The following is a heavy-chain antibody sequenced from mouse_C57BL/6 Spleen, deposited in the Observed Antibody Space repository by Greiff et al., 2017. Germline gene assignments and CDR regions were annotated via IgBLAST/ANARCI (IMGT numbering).Heavy chain of an antibody. Sequence: VQLQQPGAELVKPGASVKLSCKASGYTFTSYWMHWVKQRPGQGLEWIGMIHPNSGSTNYNEKFKSKATLTVDKSSSTAYMQLSSLTSEDSAVYYCAREGDKGWYFGVWGTGTTVTVSS. CDR2: IHPNSGST. CDR1: GYTFTSYW. CDR3: AREGDKGWYFGV. V-gene: IGHV1-64*01. J-gene: IGHJ1*03.